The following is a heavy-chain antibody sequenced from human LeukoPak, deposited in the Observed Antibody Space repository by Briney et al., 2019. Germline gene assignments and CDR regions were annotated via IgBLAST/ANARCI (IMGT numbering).Heavy chain of an antibody. CDR2: ISSSSSYI. CDR1: GFTFSSYS. J-gene: IGHJ6*03. CDR3: AKDFSLATDPVYYYMDV. V-gene: IGHV3-21*01. D-gene: IGHD5-12*01. Sequence: PGGSLRLSCAASGFTFSSYSMNWVRQAPGKGLEWVSSISSSSSYIYYADSVKGRFTISRDNSKNTLYLQMNSLRAEDTAVYYCAKDFSLATDPVYYYMDVWGKGTTVTISS.